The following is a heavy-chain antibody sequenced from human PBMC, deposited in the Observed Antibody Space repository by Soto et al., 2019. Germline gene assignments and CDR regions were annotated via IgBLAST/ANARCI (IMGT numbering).Heavy chain of an antibody. CDR3: AKDTYYHDTTGYYVFDY. J-gene: IGHJ4*02. CDR1: EFTFSSYG. D-gene: IGHD3-22*01. Sequence: QVQLVESGGGVVQPGRSLTLSCAASEFTFSSYGIHWVRQAPGKGLGWVAVISYDGSKKQYADSVKGRFTISRDNSKNTLHLQMNSLRAEDTAVYYCAKDTYYHDTTGYYVFDYWGQGTLVTVSS. CDR2: ISYDGSKK. V-gene: IGHV3-30*18.